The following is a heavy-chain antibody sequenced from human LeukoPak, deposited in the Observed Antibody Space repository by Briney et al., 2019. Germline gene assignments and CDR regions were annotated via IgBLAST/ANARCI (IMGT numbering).Heavy chain of an antibody. CDR3: ARDPLGPNGY. D-gene: IGHD4/OR15-4a*01. Sequence: SVKVSCKASGGTFSSYAISWVRQAPGQGLEWMGRIIPIFGTANYAQKFQGRVTITTDESTSTAYMELGSLRSEDTAVYYCARDPLGPNGYWGQGTLVTVSS. J-gene: IGHJ4*02. CDR2: IIPIFGTA. CDR1: GGTFSSYA. V-gene: IGHV1-69*05.